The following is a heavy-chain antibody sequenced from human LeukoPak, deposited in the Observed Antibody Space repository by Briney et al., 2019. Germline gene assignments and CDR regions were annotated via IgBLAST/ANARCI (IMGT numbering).Heavy chain of an antibody. CDR2: ISAYNGNT. V-gene: IGHV1-18*01. D-gene: IGHD3-3*01. CDR1: RYTFTNYG. J-gene: IGHJ4*02. CDR3: ARYYDFWSGYQYYFDY. Sequence: ASVTVSCKASRYTFTNYGIRWVRQAPRQGLEWMGWISAYNGNTNYALQPHGRVTMTTDPSTSTAYKELRSLRSDDTAVYYRARYYDFWSGYQYYFDYWGQETLV.